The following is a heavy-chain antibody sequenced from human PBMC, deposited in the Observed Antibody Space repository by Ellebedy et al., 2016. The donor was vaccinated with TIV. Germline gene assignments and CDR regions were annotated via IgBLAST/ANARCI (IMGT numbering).Heavy chain of an antibody. D-gene: IGHD5-24*01. V-gene: IGHV1-69*13. CDR1: GGSFTTYV. CDR2: IIPMFGTT. CDR3: ARLDAITDSVS. Sequence: ASVKVSCKASGGSFTTYVIPWVRQAPGQGLEWMGGIIPMFGTTNYAQKIQGRVTITADESTGTSNMVLTSLRSEDTAMYYCARLDAITDSVSWGHGTLVTVSS. J-gene: IGHJ5*01.